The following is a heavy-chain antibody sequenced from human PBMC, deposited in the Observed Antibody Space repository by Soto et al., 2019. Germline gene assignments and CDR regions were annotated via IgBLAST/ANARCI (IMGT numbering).Heavy chain of an antibody. Sequence: QVQLQESGPGLVKPSQTLSLTCSISGASISSDDYYWSWFRQPPGKGLEWIGYISYSGSTYYNPSLKSRITISVDTSKTPFSLILSSVTAADTAVFYCAREVNNYYGMDVWGQGTTVTVSS. J-gene: IGHJ6*02. CDR2: ISYSGST. V-gene: IGHV4-30-4*01. CDR3: AREVNNYYGMDV. CDR1: GASISSDDYY.